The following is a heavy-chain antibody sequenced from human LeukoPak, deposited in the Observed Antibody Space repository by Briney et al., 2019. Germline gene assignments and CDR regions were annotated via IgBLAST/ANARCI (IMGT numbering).Heavy chain of an antibody. CDR1: GYTFTSYG. CDR3: ARGTSLAVADHWWFDP. D-gene: IGHD6-19*01. V-gene: IGHV1-18*01. J-gene: IGHJ5*02. CDR2: ISAYNGNT. Sequence: ASVKVSCKASGYTFTSYGISWVRQAPGQGLEWMGWISAYNGNTNYAQKLQGRVTMTTDTSTSTAYMELRSLRSDDTAVYYCARGTSLAVADHWWFDPWGQGTLVTVSS.